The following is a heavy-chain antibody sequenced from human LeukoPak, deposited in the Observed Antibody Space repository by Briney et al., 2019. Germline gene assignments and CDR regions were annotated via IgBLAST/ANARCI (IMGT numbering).Heavy chain of an antibody. CDR2: IKQDGSEK. D-gene: IGHD2-15*01. Sequence: TGGSLRLSCTASGFTFSASPIHWVRQAPGKGLEWVANIKQDGSEKYYVDSVKGRFTISRDNAKNSLYLQMNSLRAEDTAVYYCASGYCSGGSCYYYWGQGTLVTVSS. CDR1: GFTFSASP. CDR3: ASGYCSGGSCYYY. V-gene: IGHV3-7*01. J-gene: IGHJ4*02.